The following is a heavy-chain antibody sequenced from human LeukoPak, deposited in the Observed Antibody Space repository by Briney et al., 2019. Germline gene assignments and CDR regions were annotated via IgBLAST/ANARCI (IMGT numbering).Heavy chain of an antibody. Sequence: ASVKVSCKASGYTFTGYYMHWVRPAPGKGLEWMGWINPNSGGTNYAQKFQGRVTMTRDTSISTAYMELSRLRSDDTAVYYCARGGDVYYYYGMDVWGQGTTVTVSS. J-gene: IGHJ6*02. CDR1: GYTFTGYY. V-gene: IGHV1-2*02. CDR2: INPNSGGT. CDR3: ARGGDVYYYYGMDV. D-gene: IGHD2-21*02.